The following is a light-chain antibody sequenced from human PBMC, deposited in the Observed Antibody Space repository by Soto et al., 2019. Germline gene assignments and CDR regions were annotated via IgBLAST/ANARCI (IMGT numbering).Light chain of an antibody. CDR3: QQSYSIPYT. CDR1: QSINNY. J-gene: IGKJ2*01. V-gene: IGKV1-39*01. CDR2: AS. Sequence: DIQMTQSPSSLSASVGDRVTITCRASQSINNYLNWYQEKPGKAPKLLIYASTLQSGVPSRFSGSRSGPDFTLTISNLQPEDFAIYYCQQSYSIPYTFGQGTKLQIK.